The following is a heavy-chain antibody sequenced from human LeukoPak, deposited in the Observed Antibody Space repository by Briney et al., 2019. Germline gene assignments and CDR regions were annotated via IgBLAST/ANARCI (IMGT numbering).Heavy chain of an antibody. CDR1: GFTFSSYA. CDR2: ISGSGGST. J-gene: IGHJ4*02. D-gene: IGHD2-8*01. V-gene: IGHV3-23*01. Sequence: GGSLRLSCAASGFTFSSYAMSWVRQAPGKGLEWVSAISGSGGSTYYADSVKGRFTISRDNSKNTLYLQMNSLRAEDTAVYYCAKGHIVLMVYAINFDYWGQGTLVTVSS. CDR3: AKGHIVLMVYAINFDY.